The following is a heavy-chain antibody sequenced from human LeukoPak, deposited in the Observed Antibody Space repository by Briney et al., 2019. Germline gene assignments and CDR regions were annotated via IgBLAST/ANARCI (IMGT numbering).Heavy chain of an antibody. D-gene: IGHD4-17*01. CDR2: ISAYNGNT. Sequence: ASVKVSCKASGYTFTSYGISWVRQAPGQGLEWMGWISAYNGNTNYAQKLQGRVTMTTDTSTSTAYMELRSLRSDDTAVYYCARAPDYGDYVKFTVEYFQHWGQGTLVTVSS. CDR3: ARAPDYGDYVKFTVEYFQH. J-gene: IGHJ1*01. V-gene: IGHV1-18*01. CDR1: GYTFTSYG.